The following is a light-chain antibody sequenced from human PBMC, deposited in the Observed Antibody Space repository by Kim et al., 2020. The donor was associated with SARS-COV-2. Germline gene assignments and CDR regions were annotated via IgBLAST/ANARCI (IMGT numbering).Light chain of an antibody. CDR2: GTS. CDR1: DNVRSSH. Sequence: PGDRATRSCSARDNVRSSHLAWYQQKPGQAPRLLIYGTSNRATGIPDRFSGTGSGTDFTLTINRLEPEDFAVYYCQQYSSSPKLTFGGGTKVDIK. CDR3: QQYSSSPKLT. J-gene: IGKJ4*01. V-gene: IGKV3-20*01.